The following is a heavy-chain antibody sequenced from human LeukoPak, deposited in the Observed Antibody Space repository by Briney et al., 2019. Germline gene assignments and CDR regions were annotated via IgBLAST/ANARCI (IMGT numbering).Heavy chain of an antibody. Sequence: SETLSLTCTVSNGSIGSYYWTWIRQPAGKGLEWIGRIHRTGSTNYNPSLTSRVIMSVDTSKNQFSLRLTSLTAADTAVYYCAREEARDDFVVVPAALDFWGLGTLVTVSS. V-gene: IGHV4-4*07. CDR3: AREEARDDFVVVPAALDF. D-gene: IGHD2-2*01. J-gene: IGHJ4*02. CDR2: IHRTGST. CDR1: NGSIGSYY.